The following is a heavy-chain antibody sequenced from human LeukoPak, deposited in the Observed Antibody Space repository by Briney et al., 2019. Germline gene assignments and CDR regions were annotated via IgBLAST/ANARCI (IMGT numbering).Heavy chain of an antibody. V-gene: IGHV4-39*07. CDR1: GGSISSSSYY. CDR2: IYYSGST. Sequence: PSETLSLTCTVSGGSISSSSYYWGWIRQPPGKGLEWIGSIYYSGSTYYNPSLKSRVTISVDTSKNQFSLKLSSVTAADTAVYYCARATMVRGVLNWFDPWGQGTLVTVSS. D-gene: IGHD3-10*01. CDR3: ARATMVRGVLNWFDP. J-gene: IGHJ5*02.